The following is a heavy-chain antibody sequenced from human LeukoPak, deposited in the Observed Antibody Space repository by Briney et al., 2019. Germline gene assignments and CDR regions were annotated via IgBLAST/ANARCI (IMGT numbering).Heavy chain of an antibody. V-gene: IGHV3-33*01. CDR3: AREPSYDSSRRWIATFDY. Sequence: PGGSLRLFCAASGFTFSSYGMHWVRQTPGKGLEWVAVIWYDGSNKYYADSVKGRFTISRDNSKNTLYLQMNSLRAEDTAVYYCAREPSYDSSRRWIATFDYWGQGTLVTVSS. CDR2: IWYDGSNK. J-gene: IGHJ4*02. CDR1: GFTFSSYG. D-gene: IGHD3-22*01.